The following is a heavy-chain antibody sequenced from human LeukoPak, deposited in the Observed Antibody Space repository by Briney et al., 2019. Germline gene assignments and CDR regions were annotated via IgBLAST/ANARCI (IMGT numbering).Heavy chain of an antibody. Sequence: PSETLSLTCTVSGGSISSYYWSWIRQPPGKGLEWIGYISYSGSTNYNPSLKSRVTISVDTSKNQFSLNLTSVTAADTAVYYCARDTGVATSGSPLGYWGQGTLVTVSS. D-gene: IGHD6-13*01. V-gene: IGHV4-59*01. CDR1: GGSISSYY. CDR2: ISYSGST. J-gene: IGHJ4*02. CDR3: ARDTGVATSGSPLGY.